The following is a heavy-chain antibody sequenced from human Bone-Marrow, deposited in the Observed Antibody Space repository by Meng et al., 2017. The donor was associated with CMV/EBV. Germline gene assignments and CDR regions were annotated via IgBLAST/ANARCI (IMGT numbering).Heavy chain of an antibody. CDR2: IYSGGSST. CDR1: GFTFSSYA. Sequence: GGSLRLSCAASGFTFSSYAMSWVRQAPGKGLEWVSVIYSGGSSTYYADSVKGRFTISRDNSKNTLYLQMNSLRAEDTAVYYCTREDYDSSGYPLWGQGTLVTVSS. D-gene: IGHD3-22*01. J-gene: IGHJ4*02. CDR3: TREDYDSSGYPL. V-gene: IGHV3-23*03.